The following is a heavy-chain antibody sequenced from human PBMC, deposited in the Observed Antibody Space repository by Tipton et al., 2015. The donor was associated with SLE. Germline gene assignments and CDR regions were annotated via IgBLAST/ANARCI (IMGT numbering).Heavy chain of an antibody. CDR1: GGSISSGGYS. V-gene: IGHV4-30-2*01. CDR3: ARGLRSPTFFDY. J-gene: IGHJ4*02. CDR2: VYYSGST. D-gene: IGHD4-17*01. Sequence: TLSLTCAVSGGSISSGGYSWSWIRQPPGKGLEWIGYVYYSGSTYYNPSLKSRVTISVDTSKNQFSLKLSSVTAADTAVYYCARGLRSPTFFDYWGQGTLVTVSS.